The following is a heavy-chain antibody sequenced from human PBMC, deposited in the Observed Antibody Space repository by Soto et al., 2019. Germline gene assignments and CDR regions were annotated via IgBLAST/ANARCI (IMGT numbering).Heavy chain of an antibody. Sequence: AAVKVSCKASGYTFGNNDISWVRQATGQGLEWMGWMNPNSGNTGYAQKFQGRVSMTRNTSITTAYLELSSLRSDDTAIYYCARMATSGTLNWFDPWGQGTLVTVSS. CDR3: ARMATSGTLNWFDP. CDR1: GYTFGNND. V-gene: IGHV1-8*01. J-gene: IGHJ5*02. CDR2: MNPNSGNT.